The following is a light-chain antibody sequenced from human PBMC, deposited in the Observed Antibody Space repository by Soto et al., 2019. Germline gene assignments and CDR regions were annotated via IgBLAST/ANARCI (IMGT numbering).Light chain of an antibody. Sequence: IVLTQSPGTLSLSPGEGATLSCRASQPVNSGYLAWYQQKPGQAPRLLMYGVSTRDTGIPDRFSGSGAGTDFTLTFSRLEPGDFAVYYCQVYGSSPKTFGQGTKVDIK. CDR3: QVYGSSPKT. V-gene: IGKV3-20*01. CDR2: GVS. J-gene: IGKJ1*01. CDR1: QPVNSGY.